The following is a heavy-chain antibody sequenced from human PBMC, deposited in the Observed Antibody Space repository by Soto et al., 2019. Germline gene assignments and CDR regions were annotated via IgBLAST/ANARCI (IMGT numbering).Heavy chain of an antibody. CDR1: GFTFSSYE. D-gene: IGHD3-22*01. V-gene: IGHV3-48*03. CDR3: ARDAHYYDSSGPFDY. Sequence: QAGGSLRLSCAASGFTFSSYEMNWVRQAPGKGLEWVSYISSSGSTIYYADSVKGRFTISRDNAKNSLYLQMNSLRAEDTAVYYCARDAHYYDSSGPFDYWGQGTLVTVSS. CDR2: ISSSGSTI. J-gene: IGHJ4*02.